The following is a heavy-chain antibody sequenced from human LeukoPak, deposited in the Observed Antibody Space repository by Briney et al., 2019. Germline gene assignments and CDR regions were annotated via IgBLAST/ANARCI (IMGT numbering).Heavy chain of an antibody. CDR3: AREDDFWSGYYYFDY. J-gene: IGHJ4*02. Sequence: SETLSLTCTVSGGSISSYYWGWIRQPPGKGLQWIGHIYYSGSTNYNPSLKSRVTMSVDTSKNQFSLKLSSVTAADTAVYYCAREDDFWSGYYYFDYWGQGTLVTVSS. CDR1: GGSISSYY. D-gene: IGHD3-3*01. V-gene: IGHV4-59*12. CDR2: IYYSGST.